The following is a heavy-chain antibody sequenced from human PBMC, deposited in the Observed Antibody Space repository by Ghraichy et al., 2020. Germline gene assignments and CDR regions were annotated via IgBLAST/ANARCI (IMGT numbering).Heavy chain of an antibody. CDR1: GYTFTGYY. CDR2: INPNSGGT. Sequence: ASVKVSCKASGYTFTGYYMHWVRQAPGQGLEWMGWINPNSGGTNYAQKFQGRVTMTRDTSISTAYMELSRLRSDDTAVYYCARDLQLWFSAYYYYGMDVWGQGTTVTVSS. J-gene: IGHJ6*02. D-gene: IGHD5-18*01. CDR3: ARDLQLWFSAYYYYGMDV. V-gene: IGHV1-2*02.